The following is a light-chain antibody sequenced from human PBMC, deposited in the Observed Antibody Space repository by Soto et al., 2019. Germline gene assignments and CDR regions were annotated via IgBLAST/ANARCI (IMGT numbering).Light chain of an antibody. CDR3: SSHAGNNIFV. V-gene: IGLV2-8*01. CDR2: DVN. Sequence: QSVLTQPPSASGSPGQSVTISCTGTSSDVGAFDYVSWYQQYPGEAPKFLIYDVNKRPSGVPDRFSGSKSDNTASLTVSGLQAEDEADFYCSSHAGNNIFVFGTGTKVTVL. J-gene: IGLJ1*01. CDR1: SSDVGAFDY.